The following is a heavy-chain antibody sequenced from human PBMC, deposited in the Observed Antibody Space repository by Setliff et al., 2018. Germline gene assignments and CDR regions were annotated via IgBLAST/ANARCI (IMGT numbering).Heavy chain of an antibody. Sequence: ASVKVSCNASGYTFTDSFIHWVRQAPGQGFEWLGWINPNRDDTKYAQKFQHRILMAKDTSLNTVYVELSSLRSDDTATYYCARDGSAFFYQNWGQGSLVTVSS. CDR2: INPNRDDT. V-gene: IGHV1-2*02. CDR3: ARDGSAFFYQN. J-gene: IGHJ4*02. D-gene: IGHD1-26*01. CDR1: GYTFTDSF.